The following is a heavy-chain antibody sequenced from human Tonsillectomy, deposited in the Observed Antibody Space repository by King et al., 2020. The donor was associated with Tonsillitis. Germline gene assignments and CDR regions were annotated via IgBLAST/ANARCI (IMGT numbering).Heavy chain of an antibody. Sequence: QLVQSGAXXXKXGXXLXXSXKXSGYSFTXYWIGWVXXMPGKGLEWMGIIYPGDSDTRYSPSFQGQVTSSADKSISTAYLQWSSLKASDTAMYYCARQGGGYYYDSSGYSLDYWGQGTLVTVSS. J-gene: IGHJ4*02. CDR2: IYPGDSDT. CDR1: GYSFTXYW. D-gene: IGHD3-22*01. CDR3: ARQGGGYYYDSSGYSLDY. V-gene: IGHV5-51*01.